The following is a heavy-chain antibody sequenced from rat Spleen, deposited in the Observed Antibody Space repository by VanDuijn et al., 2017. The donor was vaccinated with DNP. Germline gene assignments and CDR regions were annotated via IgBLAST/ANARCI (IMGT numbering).Heavy chain of an antibody. Sequence: EVQLVKSGGGLVQPGRSLKLSCAASGFTFSNYGMAWVRQAPTKGLEWVASITNSGGSTYYRDSVKGRFTISRDNAKSTLYLQMDSLRSEDTATYYCTTLVNYWSQGVMVTVSS. CDR2: ITNSGGST. CDR1: GFTFSNYG. J-gene: IGHJ2*01. CDR3: TTLVNY. V-gene: IGHV5-27*01.